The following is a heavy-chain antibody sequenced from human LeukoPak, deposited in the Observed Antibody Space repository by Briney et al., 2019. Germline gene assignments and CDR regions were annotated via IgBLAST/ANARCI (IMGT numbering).Heavy chain of an antibody. CDR1: GFTFSSYG. J-gene: IGHJ4*02. D-gene: IGHD6-13*01. V-gene: IGHV3-33*01. CDR2: IWYDGSNR. CDR3: ATSSSSWYYFDY. Sequence: GGSLRLSRAASGFTFSSYGMHWGRQAPGKGLEWVAGIWYDGSNRYYADSVKGRFTISRDNSKNTLYLQMNSLRDEDTAVYYCATSSSSWYYFDYWGQGTLVTVSS.